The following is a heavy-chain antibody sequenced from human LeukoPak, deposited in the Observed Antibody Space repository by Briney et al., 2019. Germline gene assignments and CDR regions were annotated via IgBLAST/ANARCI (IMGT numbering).Heavy chain of an antibody. J-gene: IGHJ6*02. CDR1: GYSFLDYW. CDR3: PRFGIRGCISNTKCYTSFFYYGMDV. D-gene: IGHD2-2*02. Sequence: GESLKISCKGSGYSFLDYWIGWVRQMPGKGPELMGLIFPHDSDIKYSPSFQGQVTISVDKSISSAYVQWGSLKASDTAMYYCPRFGIRGCISNTKCYTSFFYYGMDVWGQGTTVTVSS. V-gene: IGHV5-51*01. CDR2: IFPHDSDI.